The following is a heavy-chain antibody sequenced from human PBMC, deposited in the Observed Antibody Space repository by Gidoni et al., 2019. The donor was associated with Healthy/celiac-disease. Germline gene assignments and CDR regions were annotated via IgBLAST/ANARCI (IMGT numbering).Heavy chain of an antibody. D-gene: IGHD3-10*01. Sequence: QVQLVQSGAEVKKPGSAVKGSCKASGGTFSSYTISWVRQAPGQGLEWMGRIIPILGIANYAQKFQGRVTITADKSTSTAYMELSSLRSEDTAVYYCARERITMVRGNFDYWGQGTLVTVSS. CDR3: ARERITMVRGNFDY. CDR2: IIPILGIA. CDR1: GGTFSSYT. V-gene: IGHV1-69*08. J-gene: IGHJ4*02.